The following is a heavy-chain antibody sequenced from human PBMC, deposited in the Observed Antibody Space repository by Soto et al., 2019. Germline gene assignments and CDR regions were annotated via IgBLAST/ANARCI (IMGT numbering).Heavy chain of an antibody. CDR1: GFTFISSF. Sequence: SLRLSCVASGFTFISSFMGWVRQAPGKGLEWVANINQDGGGTYYVDSVEGRFTISRDNAKDSLYLQMNSLRGEDTAVYYCARYFRGSGRYFFDYWGQGTLVTVSS. D-gene: IGHD6-19*01. CDR2: INQDGGGT. CDR3: ARYFRGSGRYFFDY. J-gene: IGHJ4*02. V-gene: IGHV3-7*03.